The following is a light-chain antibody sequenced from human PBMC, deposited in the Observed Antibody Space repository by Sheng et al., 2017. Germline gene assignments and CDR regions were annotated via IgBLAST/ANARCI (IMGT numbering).Light chain of an antibody. CDR2: AAS. V-gene: IGKV1-5*01. CDR1: QSISSW. CDR3: QQYYSYPPT. Sequence: DIQMTQSPSTLSASVGDRVTITCRASQSISSWLAWYQQKPGKAPKLLIYAASTLQSGVPSRFSGSRSGTDFTLTISCLQSEDFATYYCQQYYSYPPTFGQGTKVEIK. J-gene: IGKJ1*01.